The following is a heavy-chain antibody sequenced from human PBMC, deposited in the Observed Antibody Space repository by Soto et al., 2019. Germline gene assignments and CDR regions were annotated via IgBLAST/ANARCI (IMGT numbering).Heavy chain of an antibody. J-gene: IGHJ4*02. V-gene: IGHV3-21*01. CDR3: ARAPGAAARPPFDY. CDR1: RFIFNSYS. CDR2: ISSSSSYI. D-gene: IGHD6-13*01. Sequence: GGSLRLSCAASRFIFNSYSMNWVRQAPGKGLEWVSSISSSSSYIYYADSVKGRFTISRDNAKNSLYLQMNSLRAEDTAVYYCARAPGAAARPPFDYWGRGTLVTVSS.